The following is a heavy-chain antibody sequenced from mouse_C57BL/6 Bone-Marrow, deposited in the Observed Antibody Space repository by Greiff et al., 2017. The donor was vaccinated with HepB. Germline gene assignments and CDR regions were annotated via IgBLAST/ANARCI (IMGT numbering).Heavy chain of an antibody. Sequence: EVQLQESGGGLVKPGGSLKLSCAASGFTFSDYGMHWVRQAPEKGLEWVAYISSGSSTIYYADTVKGRFTISRDNAKNTLFLQMTSLRSEDTAMYYCARNWDVAMDYWGQGTSVTVSS. CDR3: ARNWDVAMDY. V-gene: IGHV5-17*01. CDR1: GFTFSDYG. CDR2: ISSGSSTI. J-gene: IGHJ4*01. D-gene: IGHD4-1*01.